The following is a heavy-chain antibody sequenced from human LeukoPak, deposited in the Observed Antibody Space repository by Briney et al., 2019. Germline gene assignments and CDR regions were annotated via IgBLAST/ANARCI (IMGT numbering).Heavy chain of an antibody. CDR2: ISGSGGST. CDR3: AKERIVGRFLEWLFWY. V-gene: IGHV3-23*01. Sequence: PGGSLRLSCAASGFTFSSYSMNWVRQAPGKGLEWVSAISGSGGSTYYADSVKGRFTISRDNSKNTLYLQMNSLRAEDTAVYYCAKERIVGRFLEWLFWYWGQGTLVTVSS. CDR1: GFTFSSYS. J-gene: IGHJ4*02. D-gene: IGHD3-3*01.